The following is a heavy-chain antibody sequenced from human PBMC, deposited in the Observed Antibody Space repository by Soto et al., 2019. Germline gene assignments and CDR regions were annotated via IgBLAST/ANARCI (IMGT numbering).Heavy chain of an antibody. Sequence: LRLSCAASGFTFSSYAMHWVRQAPGKGLEWVAVISYDGSNKYYADSVKGRFTISRDNSKNTLYLQMNSLRAEDTAVYYCARDILTGYPPGFVYYYGMDVWGQGTTVTVSS. CDR2: ISYDGSNK. V-gene: IGHV3-30-3*01. CDR1: GFTFSSYA. D-gene: IGHD3-9*01. CDR3: ARDILTGYPPGFVYYYGMDV. J-gene: IGHJ6*02.